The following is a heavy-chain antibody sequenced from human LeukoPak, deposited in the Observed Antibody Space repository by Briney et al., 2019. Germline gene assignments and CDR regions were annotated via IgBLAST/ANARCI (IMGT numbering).Heavy chain of an antibody. D-gene: IGHD3-22*01. CDR2: ISSSSSYI. CDR3: ARGDDSGYYDYFDY. CDR1: GFTFSSYS. J-gene: IGHJ4*02. V-gene: IGHV3-21*04. Sequence: GGSLRLSCAASGFTFSSYSMNWVRQAPGKGLEWVSSISSSSSYIYYAASVKGRFTISRDFSKNTVFLHMNSLRAEDTAMYYCARGDDSGYYDYFDYWGQGTLVTVSS.